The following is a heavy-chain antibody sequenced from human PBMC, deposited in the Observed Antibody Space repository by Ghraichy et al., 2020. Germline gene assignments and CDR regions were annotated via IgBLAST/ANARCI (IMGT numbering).Heavy chain of an antibody. CDR1: GGSISSYY. V-gene: IGHV4-59*01. CDR2: IYYSGST. J-gene: IGHJ4*02. CDR3: ARVRSSGFAESFYFDY. Sequence: SETLSLTCTVSGGSISSYYWSWIRQPPGKGLEWIGYIYYSGSTNYNPSLKSRVTISVDTSKNQFSLKLSSVTAADTAVYYCARVRSSGFAESFYFDYWGQGTLVTVSS. D-gene: IGHD6-19*01.